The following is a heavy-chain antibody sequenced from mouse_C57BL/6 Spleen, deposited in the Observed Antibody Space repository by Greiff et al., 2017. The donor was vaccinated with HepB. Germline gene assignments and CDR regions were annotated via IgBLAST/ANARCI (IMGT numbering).Heavy chain of an antibody. V-gene: IGHV1-22*01. CDR2: INPNNGGT. J-gene: IGHJ1*03. D-gene: IGHD1-1*01. CDR1: GYTFTDYN. CDR3: ARGTTVVARYFDV. Sequence: VQLKQTGPELVKPGASVKMSCKASGYTFTDYNMHWVKQSHGKSLEWIGYINPNNGGTSYNQKFKGKATLTVYKSSSTAYMELRSLTSEDSAVYYCARGTTVVARYFDVWGTGTTVTVSS.